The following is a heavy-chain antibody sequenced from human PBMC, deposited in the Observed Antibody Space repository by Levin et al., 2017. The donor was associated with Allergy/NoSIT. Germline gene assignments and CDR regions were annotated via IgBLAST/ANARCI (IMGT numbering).Heavy chain of an antibody. J-gene: IGHJ3*02. D-gene: IGHD3-10*02. Sequence: GSLRLSCTVSGGSISGYYRSWFRQPPGKGLEWIGYISKIGITNYNPSLKGRVTISEDSSKSQFSLQLTSVTAADTAVYYCARDVALNTNYVAFDIWGQGTMVTVSS. V-gene: IGHV4-59*01. CDR1: GGSISGYY. CDR2: ISKIGIT. CDR3: ARDVALNTNYVAFDI.